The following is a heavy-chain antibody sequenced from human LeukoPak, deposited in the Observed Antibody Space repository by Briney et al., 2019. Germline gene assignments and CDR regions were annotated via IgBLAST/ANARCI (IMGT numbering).Heavy chain of an antibody. CDR1: GGTFSSYV. J-gene: IGHJ4*02. Sequence: SVKVSCKASGGTFSSYVISWVRQAPGQGLEWMGGIIPKFGTADYAQKFQGRVTITADESTSPAYMELSSLRSEDPAVYYCARDTPYCGGDCYRVFDYWGQGTLVTVSS. V-gene: IGHV1-69*13. CDR3: ARDTPYCGGDCYRVFDY. CDR2: IIPKFGTA. D-gene: IGHD2-21*02.